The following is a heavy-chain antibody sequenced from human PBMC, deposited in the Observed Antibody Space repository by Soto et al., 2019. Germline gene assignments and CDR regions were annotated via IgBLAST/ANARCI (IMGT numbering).Heavy chain of an antibody. CDR1: GGTFNNYA. CDR3: ARWGGLSCSGAVCFKKPFDY. J-gene: IGHJ4*02. D-gene: IGHD2-8*02. V-gene: IGHV1-69*06. Sequence: QVQLVQSGAEVKRPESSMKVSCKPSGGTFNNYAINWVRQAPGQGLEWMGAIIPIPGTTKYAQKFQGRVTITADKSTSTVYMDLSSLRSEDTAVYYCARWGGLSCSGAVCFKKPFDYWGQGTLVTVSS. CDR2: IIPIPGTT.